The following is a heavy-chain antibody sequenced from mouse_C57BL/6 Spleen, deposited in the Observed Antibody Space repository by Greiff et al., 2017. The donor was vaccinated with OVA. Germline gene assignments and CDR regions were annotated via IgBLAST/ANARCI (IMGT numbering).Heavy chain of an antibody. Sequence: VQLKQSGPGLVKPSQSLSLTCSVTGYSITSGYYWNWIRQFPGNKLEWMGYISYDGSNNYNPSLKNRISITRDTSKNQFFLKLNSVTTEDTATYYCARGDYYGSSPLWDYWGQGTTLTVSS. J-gene: IGHJ2*01. CDR1: GYSITSGYY. CDR2: ISYDGSN. CDR3: ARGDYYGSSPLWDY. V-gene: IGHV3-6*01. D-gene: IGHD1-1*01.